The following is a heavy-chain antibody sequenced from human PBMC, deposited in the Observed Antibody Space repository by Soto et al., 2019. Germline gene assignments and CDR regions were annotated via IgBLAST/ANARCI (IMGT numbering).Heavy chain of an antibody. J-gene: IGHJ6*02. CDR2: IYYSGST. D-gene: IGHD6-13*01. CDR1: GGSISSGDYY. V-gene: IGHV4-30-4*01. CDR3: AVPWGIAAAGTRSEVYYYYGMDV. Sequence: SETLSLTCTVSGGSISSGDYYWSWIRQPPGKGLEWIGYIYYSGSTYYNPSLKSRVTISVDTSKKQFSLKLSSVTAADTAVYYCAVPWGIAAAGTRSEVYYYYGMDVWGQGTTVTVSS.